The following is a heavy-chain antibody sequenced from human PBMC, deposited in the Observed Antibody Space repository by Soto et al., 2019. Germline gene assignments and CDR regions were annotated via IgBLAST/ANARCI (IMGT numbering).Heavy chain of an antibody. V-gene: IGHV3-21*01. Sequence: EVQLVESGGGLVRPGGSLRLSCEASGFIFGNYSMNWVRQAPGKGLEWVSSISSRSNFIYYADSLRGRVTISRVNTQNSLHLQMNSLRVEDTAIYYCARVQKLYGNSVYYYGMDVWGQGTTVTVSS. CDR2: ISSRSNFI. CDR3: ARVQKLYGNSVYYYGMDV. CDR1: GFIFGNYS. D-gene: IGHD2-8*01. J-gene: IGHJ6*02.